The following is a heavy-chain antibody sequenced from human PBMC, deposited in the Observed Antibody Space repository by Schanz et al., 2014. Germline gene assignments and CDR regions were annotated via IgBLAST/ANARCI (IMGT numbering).Heavy chain of an antibody. V-gene: IGHV3-23*04. Sequence: EVKLVESGGGLVQPGGSLRLSCAASGFTFTNYAMTWVRQAPGKGLEWVSGISGSGGSTYDADPVKGRFTISRDKSKNTLYLQMNSLRAEDTAVYYCAKDHAGSDILTALGNWGQGTLVTVSS. CDR3: AKDHAGSDILTALGN. CDR1: GFTFTNYA. D-gene: IGHD3-9*01. J-gene: IGHJ4*02. CDR2: ISGSGGST.